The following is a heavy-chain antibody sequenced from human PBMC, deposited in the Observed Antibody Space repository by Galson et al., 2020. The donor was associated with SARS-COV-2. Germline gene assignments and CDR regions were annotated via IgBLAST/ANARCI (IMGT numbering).Heavy chain of an antibody. V-gene: IGHV3-7*01. CDR3: ARGDEGYHVLFGYYYYFFRGV. CDR1: GFTFSNYW. J-gene: IGHJ6*03. Sequence: GGSLRLSCAASGFTFSNYWINWVRQAPGKGLEWVANIKHDGSEQHYVDSVKGRFTISRDNAKNSLFLQMNSLRAEDTAVYYCARGDEGYHVLFGYYYYFFRGVWGRGTTVTV. D-gene: IGHD2-21*01. CDR2: IKHDGSEQ.